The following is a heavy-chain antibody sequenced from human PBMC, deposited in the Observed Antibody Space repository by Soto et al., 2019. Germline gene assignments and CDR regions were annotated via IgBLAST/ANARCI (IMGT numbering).Heavy chain of an antibody. Sequence: ASVKVSCKASGYTFTSYGVHWVRQAPGQRLEWMGWINAGNGNTRYSQKFQGRVTITADESTSTAYMELSSLRSEDTAVYYCARALGYCSSTSCYGYGMDVWGQGTTVTVSS. J-gene: IGHJ6*02. CDR1: GYTFTSYG. D-gene: IGHD2-2*01. CDR2: INAGNGNT. CDR3: ARALGYCSSTSCYGYGMDV. V-gene: IGHV1-3*01.